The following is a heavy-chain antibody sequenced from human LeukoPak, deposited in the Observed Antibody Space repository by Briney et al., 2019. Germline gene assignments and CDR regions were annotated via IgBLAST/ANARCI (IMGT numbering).Heavy chain of an antibody. J-gene: IGHJ5*02. CDR1: GGSIRSYY. V-gene: IGHV4-59*01. D-gene: IGHD4-17*01. CDR2: IYYSGVT. CDR3: ATSGATTATTWGGNWFDP. Sequence: PSETLSLTCTVSGGSIRSYYWSWIRQPPGKGLEWIGYIYYSGVTNYNPSLKSRVTFSVDTSKSQFSLTLSSVTAADTAVYYCATSGATTATTWGGNWFDPWGQG.